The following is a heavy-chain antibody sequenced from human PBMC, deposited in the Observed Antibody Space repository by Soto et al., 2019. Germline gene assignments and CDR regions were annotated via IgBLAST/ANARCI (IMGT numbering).Heavy chain of an antibody. CDR2: INWNSGSI. J-gene: IGHJ5*02. CDR3: AKAPNLVTHWFDP. D-gene: IGHD3-9*01. V-gene: IGHV3-9*01. Sequence: EVQLVESGGGLVQPGGSLRLSCAATGITFEEFAIHWVRQAPGKGLEWVSGINWNSGSIGYADSVKGRFTISRDNAKNSLYLHLNSLRAEDTALYYRAKAPNLVTHWFDPWGQGTLVTVSS. CDR1: GITFEEFA.